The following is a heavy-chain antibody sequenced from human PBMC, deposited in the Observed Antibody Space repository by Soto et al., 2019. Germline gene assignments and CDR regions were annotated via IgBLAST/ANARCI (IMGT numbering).Heavy chain of an antibody. J-gene: IGHJ2*01. Sequence: SETLSLTCTVSGGSISTYYWNWVRQPPGKGLEWIGYLYYGGSTNYNPSLESRVTISLDTSKNQISLKLSSVTAADTAVYYCARGRDDYNGWYVDLWGRGSLVTVSS. CDR3: ARGRDDYNGWYVDL. CDR2: LYYGGST. D-gene: IGHD4-4*01. V-gene: IGHV4-59*01. CDR1: GGSISTYY.